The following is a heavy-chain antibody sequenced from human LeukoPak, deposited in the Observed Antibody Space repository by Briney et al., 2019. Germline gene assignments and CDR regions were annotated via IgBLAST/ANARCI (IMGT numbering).Heavy chain of an antibody. CDR2: ISAYNGNT. CDR1: GYTFTSYG. CDR3: ARWGDTAMGRRYFQH. Sequence: ASGKVSCKASGYTFTSYGISWVRQAPGQGLEWMGWISAYNGNTNYAQKLQGRVTMTTDTSTSTAYMELRSLRSDDTAVYYCARWGDTAMGRRYFQHWGQGTLVTVSS. V-gene: IGHV1-18*01. D-gene: IGHD5-18*01. J-gene: IGHJ1*01.